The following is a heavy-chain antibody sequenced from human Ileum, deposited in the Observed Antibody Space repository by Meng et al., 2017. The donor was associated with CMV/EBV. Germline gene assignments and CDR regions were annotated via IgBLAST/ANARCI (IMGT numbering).Heavy chain of an antibody. V-gene: IGHV3-74*01. CDR2: ILNVGSGT. Sequence: GESLKISCVASGFTFRNYWMHWVRQSPGKGLVWVSHILNVGSGTGYADSVKGRLTISRDNAKKTLYLQMDNLRGEDTAVYYCGRGAGGFDYWGQATRVTVSS. CDR1: GFTFRNYW. J-gene: IGHJ4*02. D-gene: IGHD3-10*01. CDR3: GRGAGGFDY.